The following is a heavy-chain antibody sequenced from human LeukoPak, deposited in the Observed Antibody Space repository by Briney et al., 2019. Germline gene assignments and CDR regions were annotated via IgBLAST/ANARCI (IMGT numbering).Heavy chain of an antibody. CDR3: ARVQQGGYFDN. J-gene: IGHJ4*02. D-gene: IGHD3-16*01. Sequence: PGGSLRLSCAASGFSFSSNWMSWVRQAPGKGLEWVANIKEDGSEKYYADSVKGRFTISRDNAKKSLYLQMNSLRVEDTAVYYCARVQQGGYFDNWVQGTLVTVSS. CDR1: GFSFSSNW. CDR2: IKEDGSEK. V-gene: IGHV3-7*01.